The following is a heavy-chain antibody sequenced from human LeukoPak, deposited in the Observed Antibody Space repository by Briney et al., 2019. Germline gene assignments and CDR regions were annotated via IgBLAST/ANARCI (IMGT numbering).Heavy chain of an antibody. CDR3: ARSRYYGSGRHPDY. CDR2: IYYSGST. V-gene: IGHV4-39*01. Sequence: PSETLSLTCTVSGGSISSSSYYLGWIRQPPGKGLEWIGSIYYSGSTYYNPSLKSRVTISVDTSKNQFSLKLSSVTAADTAVYYCARSRYYGSGRHPDYWGQGTLVTVSS. CDR1: GGSISSSSYY. J-gene: IGHJ4*02. D-gene: IGHD3-10*01.